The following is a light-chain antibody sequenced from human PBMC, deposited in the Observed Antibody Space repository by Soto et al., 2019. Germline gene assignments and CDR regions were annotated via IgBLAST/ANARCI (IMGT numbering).Light chain of an antibody. CDR1: QSISSY. Sequence: DMQMTQSPSSLSASIGDGVTITCRASQSISSYLIWYQQKPGKAPKLLIYAASSLQSGVPSRFSGSGSGTDFTLTISSLQPEDFATYYCQQFNNYPLTFGGGTKVDIK. CDR2: AAS. V-gene: IGKV1-39*01. J-gene: IGKJ4*01. CDR3: QQFNNYPLT.